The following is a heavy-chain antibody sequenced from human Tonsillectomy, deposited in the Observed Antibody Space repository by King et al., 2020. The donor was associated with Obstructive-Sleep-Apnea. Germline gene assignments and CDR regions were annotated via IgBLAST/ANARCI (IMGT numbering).Heavy chain of an antibody. CDR3: ARSWELPNYFDY. J-gene: IGHJ4*02. D-gene: IGHD1-26*01. CDR2: IYHSGST. Sequence: QLQESGPGLVKPSETLSLTCTVSGYSISSGYYWGWIRQPPGKGLEWIGSIYHSGSTYYNPSLKSRVTTSVDTSKNQFSLKLSSVTAADTAVYYCARSWELPNYFDYWGEGTMVTVSS. V-gene: IGHV4-38-2*02. CDR1: GYSISSGYY.